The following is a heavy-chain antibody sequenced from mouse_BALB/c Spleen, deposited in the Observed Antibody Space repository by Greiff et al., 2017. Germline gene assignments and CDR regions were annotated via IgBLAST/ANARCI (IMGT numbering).Heavy chain of an antibody. CDR2: INPYNGDT. J-gene: IGHJ2*01. CDR3: GSQRGIHYYGHDYFDY. Sequence: EVQLQQSGPELVKPGASVKISCKASGYSFTGYFMNWVKQSHGKSLEWIGRINPYNGDTFYNQKFKGKATLTVDKSSSTAHMELLSLTSEDSAVYYCGSQRGIHYYGHDYFDYWGQGTTLTVSS. CDR1: GYSFTGYF. V-gene: IGHV1-37*01. D-gene: IGHD1-2*01.